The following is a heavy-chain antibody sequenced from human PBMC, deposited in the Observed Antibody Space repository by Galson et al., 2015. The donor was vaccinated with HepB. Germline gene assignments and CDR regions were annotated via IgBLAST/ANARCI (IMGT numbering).Heavy chain of an antibody. CDR2: IYSSGNT. J-gene: IGHJ5*02. CDR1: GGSMSKNY. CDR3: ARGPHYDFWSDYSPYNWFDP. D-gene: IGHD3-3*01. V-gene: IGHV4-59*01. Sequence: SETLSLTCIVSGGSMSKNYWSWIRQPPGKGLEWIGFIYSSGNTEYNPSLKSRVTISVDTSKNQFSLRLSSVTVADTAIYYCARGPHYDFWSDYSPYNWFDPWDQGTLVTVLS.